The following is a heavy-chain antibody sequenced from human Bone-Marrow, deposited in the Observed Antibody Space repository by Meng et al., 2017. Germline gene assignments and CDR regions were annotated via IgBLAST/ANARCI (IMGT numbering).Heavy chain of an antibody. Sequence: GGSLRLSCAASGFTFSDYYMSWIRQAPGKGLEWVSYISSSGSTIYYADSVKGRVTISRDNAKNSLYLQMNSLRAEDTAVYYCVRGGRDGYNYFSYWGQGTLVTVSS. CDR1: GFTFSDYY. V-gene: IGHV3-11*04. D-gene: IGHD5-24*01. CDR2: ISSSGSTI. CDR3: VRGGRDGYNYFSY. J-gene: IGHJ4*02.